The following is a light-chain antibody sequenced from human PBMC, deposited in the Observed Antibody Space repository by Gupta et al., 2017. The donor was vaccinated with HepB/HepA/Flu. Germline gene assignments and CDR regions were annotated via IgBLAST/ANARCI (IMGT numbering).Light chain of an antibody. CDR1: SGHSSYI. Sequence: QPVLTQSSSASASLGSSVNLTCTLASGHSSYIIAWPQLQPGKAPRDWMMLEASGSYNKGSVAPGRFSGSSSGAAPFLTISHRQEEDDDDYYGETWYSDTHVVFGGGTKLTVL. J-gene: IGLJ2*01. CDR3: ETWYSDTHVV. CDR2: LEASGSY. V-gene: IGLV4-60*02.